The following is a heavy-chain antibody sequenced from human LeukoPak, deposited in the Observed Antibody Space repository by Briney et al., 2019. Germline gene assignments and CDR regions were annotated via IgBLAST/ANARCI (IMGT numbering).Heavy chain of an antibody. CDR1: GGSISSGGYY. CDR2: IYYSGST. CDR3: ARVRPHCSGGSCYLRGGWFDP. V-gene: IGHV4-31*03. D-gene: IGHD2-15*01. Sequence: PSQTLSLTCTVSGGSISSGGYYWSWIRQHPGKGLEWIGYIYYSGSTYYNPSLKSRVTISVDTSKNQFSLKLSSVTAADTAAYYCARVRPHCSGGSCYLRGGWFDPWGQGTLVTVSS. J-gene: IGHJ5*02.